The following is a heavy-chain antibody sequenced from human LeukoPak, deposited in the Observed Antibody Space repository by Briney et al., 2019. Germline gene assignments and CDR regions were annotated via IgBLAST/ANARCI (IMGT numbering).Heavy chain of an antibody. CDR3: ARQNIAAAGTNWFDP. CDR1: GGSFSGYY. Sequence: SETLSLTCAVYGGSFSGYYWSWIRQPPGKRLEWIGEINHSGSTNYNPSLKSRVTISVDTSKNQFSLKLSSVTAADTAVYYCARQNIAAAGTNWFDPWGQGTLVTVSS. V-gene: IGHV4-34*01. J-gene: IGHJ5*02. CDR2: INHSGST. D-gene: IGHD6-13*01.